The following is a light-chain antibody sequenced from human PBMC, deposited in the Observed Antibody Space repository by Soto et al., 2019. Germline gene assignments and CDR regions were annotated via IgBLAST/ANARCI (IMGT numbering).Light chain of an antibody. CDR2: DVS. V-gene: IGLV2-14*03. CDR1: SSDVGAYNY. Sequence: QSALTQPASVSGSLGQSITISCTGTSSDVGAYNYVSWYQQQPGKAPKLMIYDVSNRPSGVSSRFSGSKSGNTASLSISGLQTEDEANYYCSSFTTSSTLVFGTGTKVTVL. J-gene: IGLJ1*01. CDR3: SSFTTSSTLV.